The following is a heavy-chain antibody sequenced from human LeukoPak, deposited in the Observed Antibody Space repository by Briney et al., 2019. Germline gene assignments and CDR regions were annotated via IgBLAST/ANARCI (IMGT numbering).Heavy chain of an antibody. D-gene: IGHD2-15*01. CDR2: IIPIFGTA. V-gene: IGHV1-69*01. J-gene: IGHJ6*02. CDR3: AATATTVDIVVVVQYYYYYGMDV. CDR1: GGTFSSYA. Sequence: SVKVSCKASGGTFSSYAISWVRQAPGQGLEWMGGIIPIFGTAHYAQKFQGRVTITADESTSTAYMELSSLRSEDTAVYYCAATATTVDIVVVVQYYYYYGMDVWGQGTTVTVSS.